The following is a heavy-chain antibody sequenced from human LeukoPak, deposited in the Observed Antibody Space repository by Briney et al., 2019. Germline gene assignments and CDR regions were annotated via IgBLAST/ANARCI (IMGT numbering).Heavy chain of an antibody. J-gene: IGHJ3*02. Sequence: GASVKVSCKASGGTFSSYAISWVRQAPGQGLEWMGRIIPILGIANYAQKFQGRVTITADKSTSTAYMELSSLRSEDTAVYYCARGEDYYDSSGHDAFDIWGQGTMATVSS. V-gene: IGHV1-69*04. CDR3: ARGEDYYDSSGHDAFDI. D-gene: IGHD3-22*01. CDR2: IIPILGIA. CDR1: GGTFSSYA.